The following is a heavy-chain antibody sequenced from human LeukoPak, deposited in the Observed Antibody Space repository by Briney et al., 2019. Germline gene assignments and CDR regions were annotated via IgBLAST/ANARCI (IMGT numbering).Heavy chain of an antibody. V-gene: IGHV3-33*01. CDR2: IWYDGTNK. J-gene: IGHJ4*02. CDR3: ARDGSRYSGSYLDY. CDR1: GFTFSSYG. Sequence: PGRSLRLSCAASGFTFSSYGMHWVRQAPGKGLEGVAVIWYDGTNKYYADSVKGRFTISRDNSKNTLYLQMNSLRAEDTAVFYCARDGSRYSGSYLDYRGQGTLVTVSS. D-gene: IGHD1-26*01.